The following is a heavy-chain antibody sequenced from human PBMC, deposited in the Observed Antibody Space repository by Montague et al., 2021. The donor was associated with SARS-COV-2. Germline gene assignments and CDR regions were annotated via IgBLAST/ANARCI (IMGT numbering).Heavy chain of an antibody. CDR3: SRGYYDILTGYLDAFDM. V-gene: IGHV2-70*11. Sequence: PALVKPTQTLTLTCTFSGFSLSTSGMCVSWIRQPPGKALEWLARIAWDDDKYYSTSLKTRLTISKDTSKNQVVLTMTNMDPVDTATYYCSRGYYDILTGYLDAFDMWGQGEMVTVSS. J-gene: IGHJ3*02. CDR1: GFSLSTSGMC. CDR2: IAWDDDK. D-gene: IGHD3-9*01.